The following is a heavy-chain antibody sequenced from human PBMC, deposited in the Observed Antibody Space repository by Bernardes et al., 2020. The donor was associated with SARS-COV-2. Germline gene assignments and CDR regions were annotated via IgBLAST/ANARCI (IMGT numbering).Heavy chain of an antibody. CDR2: INARDGST. D-gene: IGHD2-8*01. Sequence: ASEKVSCRASGYTFTSYRMHWVRQAPGQGLEWMGFINARDGSTTYAQKFRGRVTMTRDTSLSTVYMALNGLTSDDTGTYYCARVVGYCTSGSCFYQYGDYWGQGTLVTVSP. CDR3: ARVVGYCTSGSCFYQYGDY. V-gene: IGHV1-46*01. J-gene: IGHJ4*02. CDR1: GYTFTSYR.